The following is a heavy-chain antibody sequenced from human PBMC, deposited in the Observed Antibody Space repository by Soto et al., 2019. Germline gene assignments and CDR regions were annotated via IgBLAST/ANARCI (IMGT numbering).Heavy chain of an antibody. CDR3: GRDGVDIVVVPAAISSKPYGMHV. CDR2: IIPIFGTA. J-gene: IGHJ6*04. D-gene: IGHD2-2*03. CDR1: GYIFTDFY. Sequence: GASVKVSCKASGYIFTDFYMHWVRQAPVQGLEWMGGIIPIFGTANYAQKFQGRVTITADESTSTAYMELSSLRSEGTAVSYCGRDGVDIVVVPAAISSKPYGMHVWGKGTMVTVSS. V-gene: IGHV1-69*13.